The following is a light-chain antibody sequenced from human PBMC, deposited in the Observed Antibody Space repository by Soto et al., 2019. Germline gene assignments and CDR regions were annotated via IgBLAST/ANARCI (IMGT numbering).Light chain of an antibody. CDR2: AAS. CDR1: QSISSY. Sequence: DIQMTQSPSSLSASVGDRVTITCRASQSISSYLNWYQQKPGKAPKLLIYAASNLQSGVPSRFSGSGSGTDFTLTISSLQPEDFATYYCQHSYSTLRAFGQGTKVDI. J-gene: IGKJ1*01. CDR3: QHSYSTLRA. V-gene: IGKV1-39*01.